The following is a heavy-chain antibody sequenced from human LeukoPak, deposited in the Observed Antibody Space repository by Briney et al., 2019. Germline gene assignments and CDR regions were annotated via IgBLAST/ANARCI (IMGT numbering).Heavy chain of an antibody. Sequence: GASVKVSCKASGYTFTSYDINWVRQATGQGLEWMGWMNPNSGNTGYAQKFQGRVTITADKSTSTAYMELSSLRSEDTAVYYCARDLNRGIAVAGDWGQGTLVTVSS. D-gene: IGHD6-19*01. CDR2: MNPNSGNT. J-gene: IGHJ4*02. CDR1: GYTFTSYD. V-gene: IGHV1-8*01. CDR3: ARDLNRGIAVAGD.